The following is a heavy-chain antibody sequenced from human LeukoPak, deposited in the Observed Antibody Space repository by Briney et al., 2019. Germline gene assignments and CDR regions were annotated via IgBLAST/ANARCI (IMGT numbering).Heavy chain of an antibody. J-gene: IGHJ4*02. CDR3: ARHVDCSGGSCYEQYYFDY. CDR1: GGSFSSYY. D-gene: IGHD2-15*01. CDR2: IYYSGST. V-gene: IGHV4-59*08. Sequence: SETLSLTCAVYGGSFSSYYWSWIRQPPGKGLEWIGYIYYSGSTNYNPSLKSRVTISVDTSKNQFSLKLSSVTAADTAVYYCARHVDCSGGSCYEQYYFDYWGQGTLVTVSS.